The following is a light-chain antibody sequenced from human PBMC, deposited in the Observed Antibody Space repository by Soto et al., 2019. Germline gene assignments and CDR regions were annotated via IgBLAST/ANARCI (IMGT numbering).Light chain of an antibody. J-gene: IGLJ1*01. CDR3: SSYTSSGTLV. CDR1: SSDVGGYDY. CDR2: DVS. V-gene: IGLV2-14*04. Sequence: VQAVSISSTGTSSDVGGYDYVSWYQQPPGKAPKLMIYDVSNWPSGVSNRFSGSKSGNTASLTISGLQAEDEADYYCSSYTSSGTLVFGTGTKVTVL.